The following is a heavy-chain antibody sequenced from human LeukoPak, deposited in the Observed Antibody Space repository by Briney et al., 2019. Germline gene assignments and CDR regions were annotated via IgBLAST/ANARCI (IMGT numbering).Heavy chain of an antibody. CDR2: INHRGST. CDR1: SESFSGYF. CDR3: ARGSIYYGDSSAYFDY. J-gene: IGHJ4*02. D-gene: IGHD3-22*01. V-gene: IGHV4-34*01. Sequence: PSETLSLTCGVYSESFSGYFWTYIRQPPGGGLEWIGDINHRGSTNYSPCLKSRVTISVDTSKNQFSLRLTSVTAADTAVYYCARGSIYYGDSSAYFDYWGQGSLVTVSS.